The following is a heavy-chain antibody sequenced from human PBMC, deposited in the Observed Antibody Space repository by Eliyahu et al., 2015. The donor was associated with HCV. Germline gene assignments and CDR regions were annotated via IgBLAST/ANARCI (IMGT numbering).Heavy chain of an antibody. D-gene: IGHD3-3*01. Sequence: QVQLVESGGGVVQPGRSLRLXCAASGFTFXXXGMXWVRPGKGLGGVGVXWYDGSNKYYADSVKGRFTISRDNSKNTLYLQMNSLRAEDTAVYYCARDPQYYDFWSGYLLSPEGTYGMDVWGQGTTVTVSS. J-gene: IGHJ6*02. CDR3: ARDPQYYDFWSGYLLSPEGTYGMDV. CDR1: GFTFXXXG. CDR2: XWYDGSNK. V-gene: IGHV3-33*01.